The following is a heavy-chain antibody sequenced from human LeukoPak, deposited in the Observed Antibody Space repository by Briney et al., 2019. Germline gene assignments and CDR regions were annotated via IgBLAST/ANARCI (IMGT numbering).Heavy chain of an antibody. V-gene: IGHV1-2*02. CDR3: ARDPPSGCCSSTSCSNAFDY. Sequence: ASVKVSCKASGYTFTGYYMHWVRQAPGQGLEWMGWINPNSGGTNYAQKFQGRVTMTRDTSISTAYMELSRLRPDDTAVYYCARDPPSGCCSSTSCSNAFDYWGQGTLVTVSS. CDR2: INPNSGGT. CDR1: GYTFTGYY. D-gene: IGHD2-2*03. J-gene: IGHJ4*02.